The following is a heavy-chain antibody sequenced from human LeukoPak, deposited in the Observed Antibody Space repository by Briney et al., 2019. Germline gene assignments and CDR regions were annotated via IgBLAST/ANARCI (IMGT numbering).Heavy chain of an antibody. CDR1: GYTFTSHD. CDR2: MNPNRGNK. D-gene: IGHD3-22*01. J-gene: IGHJ3*01. CDR3: ARGGGYYDSSGYHIGAFDF. V-gene: IGHV1-8*01. Sequence: ASVKVSCEASGYTFTSHDINWVRQATGQGLEWMGWMNPNRGNKVYARKFQGRVTMTRDTSISTAYMELGSLTSEDTAVYYCARGGGYYDSSGYHIGAFDFWGQGTMVTVSS.